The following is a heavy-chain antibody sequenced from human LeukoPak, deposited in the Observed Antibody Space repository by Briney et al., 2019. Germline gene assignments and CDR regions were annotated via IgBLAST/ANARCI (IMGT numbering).Heavy chain of an antibody. CDR1: GFTINYA. CDR2: ISHTGGHT. Sequence: GGSLRLSCAASGFTINYAMTWVRQAPGKGLEWVSSISHTGGHTYYADSVKGRFTISRDNSKNTLYLHMDSLRADDTAAYYCAKDGRVATPYLYYFDYWGRGTLVTVSS. J-gene: IGHJ4*02. CDR3: AKDGRVATPYLYYFDY. D-gene: IGHD4-23*01. V-gene: IGHV3-23*01.